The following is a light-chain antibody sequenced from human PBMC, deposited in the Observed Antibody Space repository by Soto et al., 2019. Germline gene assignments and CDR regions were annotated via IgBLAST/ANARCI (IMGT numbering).Light chain of an antibody. CDR1: QGISSF. CDR3: QQLNSFPIA. CDR2: GAS. Sequence: IQLTQSPSTLSASVGDRVTITCRASQGISSFLAWYQQKPGRAPKLLIYGASTLQSGVPSRFSGSGSGTDFTLTISSLQPEDFATYYCQQLNSFPIAFGPGTKVEIQ. V-gene: IGKV1-9*01. J-gene: IGKJ3*01.